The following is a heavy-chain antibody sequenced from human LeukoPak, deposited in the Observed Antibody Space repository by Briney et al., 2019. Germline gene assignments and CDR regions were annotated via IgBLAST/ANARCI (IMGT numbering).Heavy chain of an antibody. D-gene: IGHD6-13*01. CDR2: VSGRGDST. J-gene: IGHJ4*02. Sequence: PGGSLRLSCAASGFTFSSYAMSWVRQAPGKGLEWVSAVSGRGDSTYYADSVKGRFTISRDNSKNTLYLQMHSLRAEDTAVYYCVKDYSTIAAAANPLFDYWGQGALVTVSS. CDR1: GFTFSSYA. CDR3: VKDYSTIAAAANPLFDY. V-gene: IGHV3-23*01.